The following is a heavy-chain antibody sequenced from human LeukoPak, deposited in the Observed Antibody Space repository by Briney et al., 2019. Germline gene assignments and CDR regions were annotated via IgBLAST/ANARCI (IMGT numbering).Heavy chain of an antibody. CDR3: AGGYYDYAFDI. J-gene: IGHJ3*02. D-gene: IGHD5-12*01. CDR1: GFTFSSYA. CDR2: ISYDGSNK. V-gene: IGHV3-30-3*01. Sequence: GGSLRLSCAASGFTFSSYAMHWVRQAPGKGLEWVAVISYDGSNKYYADSVKGRFTISRDNSKNTLYLQMNSLRAEDTAVYYCAGGYYDYAFDIWGQGTMVTVSS.